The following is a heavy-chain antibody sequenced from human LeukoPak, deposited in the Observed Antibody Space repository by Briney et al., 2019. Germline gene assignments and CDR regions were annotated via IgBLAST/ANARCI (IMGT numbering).Heavy chain of an antibody. CDR1: GFTFSSYA. D-gene: IGHD3-10*01. V-gene: IGHV3-30-3*01. J-gene: IGHJ4*02. CDR2: ISYDGSKK. Sequence: GGSLRLSCAASGFTFSSYAMHWVRQAPGKGLEWVAVISYDGSKKYYADSVKGRFTISRDNSKNTLYLQMNSLRAEDTAVYYCASMVHGSGSYYSDYWGQGTLVTVSS. CDR3: ASMVHGSGSYYSDY.